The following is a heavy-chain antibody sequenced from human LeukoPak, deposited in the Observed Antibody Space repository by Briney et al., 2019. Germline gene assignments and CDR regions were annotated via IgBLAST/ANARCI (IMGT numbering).Heavy chain of an antibody. D-gene: IGHD3-22*01. CDR2: ISWNSKNI. V-gene: IGHV3-9*01. CDR1: GFTFDDYA. Sequence: GGSLRLSCAASGFTFDDYAMFWVRQAPGKGLEWVSGISWNSKNIGYAASVKGRFTISRDNAKNSLYLQMNSLRAEDTAFYYCAKGNRDSSGFYYYYGIDVWGQGTTVTVSS. J-gene: IGHJ6*02. CDR3: AKGNRDSSGFYYYYGIDV.